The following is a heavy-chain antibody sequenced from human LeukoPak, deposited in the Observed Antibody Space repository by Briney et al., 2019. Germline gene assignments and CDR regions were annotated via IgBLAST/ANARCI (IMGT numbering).Heavy chain of an antibody. D-gene: IGHD6-6*01. CDR1: GFTVSSNY. Sequence: PGGSLRLSCAASGFTVSSNYMSWVRQAPGKGLEWVSVIYSGGSTYYADSVKGRFTISRDNSKNTLYLQMNSLRAEDTAVYYCARAYSSSSFYYYYYMDVWGKGTTVTVSS. CDR2: IYSGGST. J-gene: IGHJ6*03. V-gene: IGHV3-53*01. CDR3: ARAYSSSSFYYYYYMDV.